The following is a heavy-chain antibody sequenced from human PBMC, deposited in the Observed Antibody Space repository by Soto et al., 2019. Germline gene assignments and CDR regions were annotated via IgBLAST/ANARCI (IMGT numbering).Heavy chain of an antibody. Sequence: GGSLRLSCAASGFTFSSYAMHWVRQAPGKGLEWVAVISYDGSNKYYADSVKGRFTISRDNSKNTLYLQMNSLRAEDTAVYYCAMRFEYSSGIGSPLLHYYGMDVWGQGTTVTVSS. CDR1: GFTFSSYA. V-gene: IGHV3-30-3*01. CDR3: AMRFEYSSGIGSPLLHYYGMDV. CDR2: ISYDGSNK. J-gene: IGHJ6*02. D-gene: IGHD6-25*01.